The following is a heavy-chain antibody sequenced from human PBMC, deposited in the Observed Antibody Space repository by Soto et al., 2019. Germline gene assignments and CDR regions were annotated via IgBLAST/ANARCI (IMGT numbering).Heavy chain of an antibody. D-gene: IGHD4-17*01. V-gene: IGHV3-15*07. CDR3: ATYSYGASFS. CDR2: IKSKTDGGTT. J-gene: IGHJ5*02. Sequence: PGGSLRLSCAASGFTFSNAWMNWVRQAPGKGLEWVGRIKSKTDGGTTEYAAPVKGRFTISRDDSKSTLYLQMDSLKTEDTAAHHCATYSYGASFSWGQGTLVTVSS. CDR1: GFTFSNAW.